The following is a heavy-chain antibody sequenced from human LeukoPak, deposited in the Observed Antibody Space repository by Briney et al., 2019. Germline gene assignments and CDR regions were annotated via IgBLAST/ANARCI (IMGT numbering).Heavy chain of an antibody. J-gene: IGHJ3*02. CDR1: ACIFSRYA. CDR2: IIPIFGTA. D-gene: IGHD2-15*01. Sequence: GSSVKVSCKASACIFSRYAISWVRQAPGQGLEWMGGIIPIFGTAKYAQKFQGRVTITADDSTSTAYMELSSLRSEDTAVYFCARDRVVGLGLDNAFDIWGQGTVVTVSS. V-gene: IGHV1-69*01. CDR3: ARDRVVGLGLDNAFDI.